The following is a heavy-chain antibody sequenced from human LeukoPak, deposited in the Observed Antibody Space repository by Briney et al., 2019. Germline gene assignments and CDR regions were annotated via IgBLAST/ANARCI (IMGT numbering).Heavy chain of an antibody. CDR1: GFTFDGYA. CDR3: ARSITMIVVVPDAFDI. CDR2: ISYDGSTK. V-gene: IGHV3-30*04. J-gene: IGHJ3*02. D-gene: IGHD3-22*01. Sequence: GGSLRLSCAASGFTFDGYAMHWVRQAPGKGLEWVAVISYDGSTKYYADSVTGRFTISRDNSKNTLYLQMNSLRAEDTAVYYCARSITMIVVVPDAFDIWGQGTMVTVSS.